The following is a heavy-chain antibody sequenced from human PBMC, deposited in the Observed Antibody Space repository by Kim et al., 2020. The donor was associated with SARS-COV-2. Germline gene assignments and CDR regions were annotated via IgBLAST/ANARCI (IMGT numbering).Heavy chain of an antibody. CDR1: GGSVSSGSYY. CDR2: IYYSGST. CDR3: ARTFDWLSLYFDY. V-gene: IGHV4-61*01. J-gene: IGHJ4*02. D-gene: IGHD3-9*01. Sequence: SETLSLTCTVSGGSVSSGSYYWSWIRQPPGKGLEWIGYIYYSGSTNYNPSLKSRVTISVDTSKNQFSLKLSSVTAADTAVYYCARTFDWLSLYFDYWGQGTLVTVSS.